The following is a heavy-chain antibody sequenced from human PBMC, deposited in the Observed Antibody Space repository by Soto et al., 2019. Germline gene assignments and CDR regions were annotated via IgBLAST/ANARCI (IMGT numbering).Heavy chain of an antibody. CDR1: GVSLSTSAVG. V-gene: IGHV2-5*02. D-gene: IGHD3-10*01. J-gene: IGHJ4*02. CDR2: IYGDDDK. Sequence: QITLKESGPTLVKPTQTLTLTCTFSGVSLSTSAVGVGWIRQPPGKALEWLTVIYGDDDKRSSPSLRSRLTITKDTSKNQVVLTITNMDPVDTATYYCAHRHRDSAGLFDSWGQGTLVTVSS. CDR3: AHRHRDSAGLFDS.